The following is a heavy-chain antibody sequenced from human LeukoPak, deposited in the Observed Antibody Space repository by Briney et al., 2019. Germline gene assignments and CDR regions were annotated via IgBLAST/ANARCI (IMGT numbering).Heavy chain of an antibody. CDR1: GFTFSSYS. Sequence: GGSLRLSCAASGFTFSSYSMNWVRQAPGKGLEWVSYISSSSSTIYYADSVKGRFTISGDNAKNSLYLQMNSLRAEDTAVYYCARENSYGYFDYWGQGTLVTVPS. D-gene: IGHD5-18*01. CDR3: ARENSYGYFDY. J-gene: IGHJ4*02. V-gene: IGHV3-48*01. CDR2: ISSSSSTI.